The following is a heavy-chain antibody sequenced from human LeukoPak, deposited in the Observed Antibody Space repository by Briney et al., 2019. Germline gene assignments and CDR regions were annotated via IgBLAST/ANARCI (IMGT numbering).Heavy chain of an antibody. Sequence: PGGSLRLSCAASGFTFSNAWMSWVHQAPGKGLEWVGRIKSKTDGGTTDYAAPVKGRFTISRDDSKNTPYLQMNSLKTEDTAVYYCTMRAGYSSGWPVTHAQYYFDYWGQGTLVTVSS. CDR1: GFTFSNAW. CDR3: TMRAGYSSGWPVTHAQYYFDY. V-gene: IGHV3-15*01. J-gene: IGHJ4*02. D-gene: IGHD6-19*01. CDR2: IKSKTDGGTT.